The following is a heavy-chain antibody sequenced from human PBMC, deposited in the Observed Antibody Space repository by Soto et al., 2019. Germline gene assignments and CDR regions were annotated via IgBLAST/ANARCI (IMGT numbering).Heavy chain of an antibody. CDR1: GFTFSSYA. V-gene: IGHV3-30-3*01. D-gene: IGHD6-19*01. J-gene: IGHJ3*02. Sequence: QVQLVESGGGVVQPGRSLRLSCAASGFTFSSYAMHWVRQAPGKGLEWVAVISYDGSNKYYADSVKGRFTISRDNSKNTLYLQMNSLRAEDTAVYYCARDVGEVAGTDAFDIWGQGTMVTVSS. CDR2: ISYDGSNK. CDR3: ARDVGEVAGTDAFDI.